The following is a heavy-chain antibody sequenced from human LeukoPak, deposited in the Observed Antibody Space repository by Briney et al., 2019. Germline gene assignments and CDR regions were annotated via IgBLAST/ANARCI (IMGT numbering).Heavy chain of an antibody. CDR1: GGSISSSSYY. Sequence: SETLSLTCTVSGGSISSSSYYWGWIRQPPGKGLEWIGSIYYSGSTYYNPSLKSRVTISVDTSKNQFSLKLSSVTVADTAVYYCARYYYGSGSPPLDPWGQGTLVTVSS. CDR3: ARYYYGSGSPPLDP. V-gene: IGHV4-39*01. D-gene: IGHD3-10*01. J-gene: IGHJ5*02. CDR2: IYYSGST.